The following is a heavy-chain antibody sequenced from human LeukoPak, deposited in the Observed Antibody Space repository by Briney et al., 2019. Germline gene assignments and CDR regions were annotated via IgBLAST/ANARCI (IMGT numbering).Heavy chain of an antibody. CDR3: ARHGALQQWLVKDYFDY. CDR1: GGSISSSSYY. J-gene: IGHJ4*02. V-gene: IGHV4-39*01. D-gene: IGHD6-19*01. Sequence: SETLSLTCTVSGGSISSSSYYWGWIRQPPGKGLEWIGSIHYSGSTYYNPSLKSRVTISVDTSKNQFSLKLSSVTAADTAVYYCARHGALQQWLVKDYFDYWGQGTLVTVSS. CDR2: IHYSGST.